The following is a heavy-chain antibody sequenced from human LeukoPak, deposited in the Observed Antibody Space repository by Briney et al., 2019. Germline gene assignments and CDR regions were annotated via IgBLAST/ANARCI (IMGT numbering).Heavy chain of an antibody. CDR1: GFTFRTSA. CDR3: AAERYDGPCCWFDP. J-gene: IGHJ5*02. CDR2: TVVGRGET. Sequence: SVKVSCKTSGFTFRTSAIQWVRQARGQRLEWIGWTVVGRGETKYAQDLQGRVTITTDMSTSTAYLELSGLRSEDTAVYYCAAERYDGPCCWFDPWGQGTLVTVSP. D-gene: IGHD1-14*01. V-gene: IGHV1-58*02.